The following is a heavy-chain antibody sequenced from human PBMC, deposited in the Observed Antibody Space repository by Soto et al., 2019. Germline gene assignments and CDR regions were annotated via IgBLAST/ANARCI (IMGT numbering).Heavy chain of an antibody. D-gene: IGHD2-15*01. CDR1: GLTISNAW. CDR3: TTGSVEGV. Sequence: EVQLVESGGGFIYPGGSLRLSSAASGLTISNAWMNWVRQAPGKGLEWVGRIKTNTEGGTTDYAAAVKGRVTVSRDDSKNTLYRQMNSLNTEDTAVYYCTTGSVEGVWGQGTTVTVSS. J-gene: IGHJ6*02. CDR2: IKTNTEGGTT. V-gene: IGHV3-15*07.